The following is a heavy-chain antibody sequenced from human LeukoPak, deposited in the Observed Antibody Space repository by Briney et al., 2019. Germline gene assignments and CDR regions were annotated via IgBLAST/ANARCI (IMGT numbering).Heavy chain of an antibody. CDR2: ISYDGSKK. V-gene: IGHV3-30-3*01. CDR1: GFTFSSYA. CDR3: ARDGYDSSGYRMGADYYYGMDV. J-gene: IGHJ6*02. D-gene: IGHD3-22*01. Sequence: GGSLRLSCAASGFTFSSYAVHWVRQAPGKGLEWVAVISYDGSKKYYADSVKGRFTISRDNSKNTLYLQMNSLGGEDTAVYYCARDGYDSSGYRMGADYYYGMDVWGQGTTVTVSS.